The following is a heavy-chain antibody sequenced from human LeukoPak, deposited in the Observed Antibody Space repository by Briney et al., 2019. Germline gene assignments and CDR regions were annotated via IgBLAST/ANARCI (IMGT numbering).Heavy chain of an antibody. Sequence: ASVRVSCKASGYTFTSYGISWVRQAPGQGLEWMGWISAYNGNTNYAQKPQGRVTMTTDTSTSTTYMELWSLRSDDTALYYCAREPARFDYWGQGTLVTVSS. CDR2: ISAYNGNT. CDR1: GYTFTSYG. J-gene: IGHJ4*02. V-gene: IGHV1-18*01. CDR3: AREPARFDY.